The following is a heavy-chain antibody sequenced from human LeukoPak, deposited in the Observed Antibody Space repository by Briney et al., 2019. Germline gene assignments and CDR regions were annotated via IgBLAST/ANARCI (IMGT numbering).Heavy chain of an antibody. J-gene: IGHJ4*02. CDR3: ASEYGTITMVRGVINY. Sequence: XXYYSGSTYYNPSLKIRVTISVDTSKNQFSLKLSSVTAADTAVYYCASEYGTITMVRGVINYWGQGTLVTVSS. CDR2: XYYSGST. V-gene: IGHV4-39*01. D-gene: IGHD3-10*01.